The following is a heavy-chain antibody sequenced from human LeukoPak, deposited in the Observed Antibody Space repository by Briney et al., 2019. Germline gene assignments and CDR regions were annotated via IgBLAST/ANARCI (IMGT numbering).Heavy chain of an antibody. D-gene: IGHD2-15*01. J-gene: IGHJ6*02. CDR1: GGSFGSHA. CDR2: VIPVFGRA. Sequence: GASVKVPCKVSGGSFGSHAFRWVRQAPGQGFEWVGGVIPVFGRANYAQKFQGRVTITADKSTSTAYMELSSLRSEDTAVYYCARPIREGYCSGGSCPPYYYYGMDVWGQGTTVTVSS. CDR3: ARPIREGYCSGGSCPPYYYYGMDV. V-gene: IGHV1-69*06.